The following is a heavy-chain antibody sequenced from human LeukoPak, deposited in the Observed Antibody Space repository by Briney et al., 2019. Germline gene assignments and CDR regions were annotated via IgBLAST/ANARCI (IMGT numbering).Heavy chain of an antibody. D-gene: IGHD3-10*01. V-gene: IGHV1-2*04. J-gene: IGHJ5*02. CDR1: GYTFTGYY. CDR3: AKGRLRFGEWFDP. CDR2: INPNSGGT. Sequence: ASVKVSCKASGYTFTGYYMHWVRQAPGQGLEWMGWINPNSGGTNYAQKFRGWVTMTRDTSISTAYMELSRLRSDDTAVYYCAKGRLRFGEWFDPWGQGTLVTVSS.